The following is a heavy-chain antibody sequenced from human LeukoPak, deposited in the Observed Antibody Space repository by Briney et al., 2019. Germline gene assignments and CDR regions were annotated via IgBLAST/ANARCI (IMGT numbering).Heavy chain of an antibody. CDR1: GGSISSSSYY. Sequence: SETLSLTCTVSGGSISSSSYYWGWIRQPPGKGLEWIGSIYYSGSTYYNPSLKSRVTISVDTSKNQFSLKLSSVTAADTAVYYCARVGPVITFGLGGFDYWGQGTLVTVSS. CDR3: ARVGPVITFGLGGFDY. V-gene: IGHV4-39*07. D-gene: IGHD3-16*01. CDR2: IYYSGST. J-gene: IGHJ4*02.